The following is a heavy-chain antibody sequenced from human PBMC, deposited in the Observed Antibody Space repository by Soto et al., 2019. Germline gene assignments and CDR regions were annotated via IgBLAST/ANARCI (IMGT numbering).Heavy chain of an antibody. V-gene: IGHV1-18*01. Sequence: QGQLVQSGAELKNPGASVKFSCKASGSSFTRYGIGWARQAPGQGLEWMGLLNAYHGNTNYAQNLQGRLTLTTDTSTTTAYMELRSLRSNDTAIYYCAMVDVYVTPSPQDVWGQGTTVTVSS. CDR1: GSSFTRYG. J-gene: IGHJ6*02. CDR2: LNAYHGNT. CDR3: AMVDVYVTPSPQDV. D-gene: IGHD3-16*01.